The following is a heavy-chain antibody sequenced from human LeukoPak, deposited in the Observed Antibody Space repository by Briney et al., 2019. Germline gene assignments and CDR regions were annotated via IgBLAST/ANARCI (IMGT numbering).Heavy chain of an antibody. V-gene: IGHV3-23*01. D-gene: IGHD3-10*01. CDR3: TRVTYGSGTYGAFDY. J-gene: IGHJ4*02. CDR1: GFTFSSYG. Sequence: GGSLRLSCAASGFTFSSYGMSWVRQAPGKGLEWVSTISGSGDNTYYADSVKGRFTISRDNSKNTLYLQMNSLRAEDTAVYYCTRVTYGSGTYGAFDYWGQGTLVTVSS. CDR2: ISGSGDNT.